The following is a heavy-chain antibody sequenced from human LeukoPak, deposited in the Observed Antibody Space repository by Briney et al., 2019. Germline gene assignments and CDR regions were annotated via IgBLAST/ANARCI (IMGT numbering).Heavy chain of an antibody. J-gene: IGHJ4*02. CDR2: ISGSGGST. CDR3: AKRVPLVATIGYYFDY. V-gene: IGHV3-23*01. CDR1: GFTFSSYA. Sequence: GGSLRLSCAASGFTFSSYAMSWVRQAPGKGLEGVSAISGSGGSTYYADSVKGRFTISRDNTKKTLYLQMNRLRDRDTAVYYCAKRVPLVATIGYYFDYGGQGTLVTVS. D-gene: IGHD5-12*01.